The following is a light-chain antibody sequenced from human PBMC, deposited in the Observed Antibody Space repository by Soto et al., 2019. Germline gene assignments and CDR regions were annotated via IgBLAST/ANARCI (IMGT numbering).Light chain of an antibody. J-gene: IGKJ1*01. V-gene: IGKV3-20*01. Sequence: EIVLTQSPGTLSLSPGERATLSCRASQSVASAYFAWYQHTPGQAPRLLIYGASSRATGVPDRFSGSGSGTDFTLTICSLEPEDFAVYYCQQYQSSRWTFGQGSKVEAK. CDR3: QQYQSSRWT. CDR1: QSVASAY. CDR2: GAS.